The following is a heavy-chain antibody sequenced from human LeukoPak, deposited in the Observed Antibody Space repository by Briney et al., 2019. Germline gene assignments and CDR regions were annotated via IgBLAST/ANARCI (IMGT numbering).Heavy chain of an antibody. Sequence: PGGSLILSCAASGFTFSNYPMSWVRQVTGGGLGWFSTISSRGDSTYDADSVKGRFTISRDNSKNSLYLQMNSVRAEDTAVYYCAKGPRPDITVAHTVEKWGQGTLVTVSS. CDR2: ISSRGDST. V-gene: IGHV3-23*01. D-gene: IGHD6-19*01. J-gene: IGHJ4*02. CDR1: GFTFSNYP. CDR3: AKGPRPDITVAHTVEK.